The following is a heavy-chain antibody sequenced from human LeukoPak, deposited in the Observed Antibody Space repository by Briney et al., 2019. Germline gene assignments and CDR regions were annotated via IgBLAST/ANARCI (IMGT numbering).Heavy chain of an antibody. CDR3: ATYRQVLLPFES. CDR2: IFPSGGEI. Sequence: GGSLRLSCAASGVTFSTFTMIWVRQPPGKGLEWVSSIFPSGGEIHYADSVRGRFTISRDNSKSTLSLQMNSLRAEDTAIYYCATYRQVLLPFESWGQGTLVTVSS. CDR1: GVTFSTFT. D-gene: IGHD2-8*02. V-gene: IGHV3-23*01. J-gene: IGHJ4*02.